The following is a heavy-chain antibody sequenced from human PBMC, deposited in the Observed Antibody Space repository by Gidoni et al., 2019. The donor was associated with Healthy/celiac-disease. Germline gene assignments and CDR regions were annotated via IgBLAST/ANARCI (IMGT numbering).Heavy chain of an antibody. J-gene: IGHJ4*02. CDR1: GYTFTSYY. CDR2: INPSGGST. CDR3: ARDRYPITMIVVVPDY. V-gene: IGHV1-46*01. Sequence: QVQLVQSGAEVKKPGASVKVSCKASGYTFTSYYMHWVRQAPGQGLEWMGIINPSGGSTSYAQKFQGRVTMTRDTSTSTVYMELSSLRSEDTAVYYCARDRYPITMIVVVPDYWGQGTLVTVSS. D-gene: IGHD3-22*01.